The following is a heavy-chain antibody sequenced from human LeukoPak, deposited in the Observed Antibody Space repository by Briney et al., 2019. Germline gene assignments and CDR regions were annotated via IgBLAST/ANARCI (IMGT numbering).Heavy chain of an antibody. J-gene: IGHJ4*02. D-gene: IGHD6-13*01. CDR3: ARPGYSSRQLDY. V-gene: IGHV4-34*01. CDR2: INHSGST. CDR1: GGSFSGYY. Sequence: SETLSLTCAVYGGSFSGYYWSWIRQPPGKGLEWIGEINHSGSTNYNPSLKSRVTISVDTSKNQSSLKLSSVTAADTAVYYCARPGYSSRQLDYWGQGTLVTVSS.